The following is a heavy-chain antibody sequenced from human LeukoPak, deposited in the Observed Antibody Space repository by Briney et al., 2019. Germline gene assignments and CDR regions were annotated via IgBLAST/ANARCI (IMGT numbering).Heavy chain of an antibody. J-gene: IGHJ4*02. Sequence: GGSLRLSCAASGFTFSSYAMYWVRQAPGKGLEWVAVISYDGSNKYYADSVKGRFTISRDNSKNTLYLQMNSLRAEDTAVYYCAREGDGYNLRPFDYWGQGTLVTVSS. V-gene: IGHV3-30-3*01. CDR2: ISYDGSNK. CDR1: GFTFSSYA. CDR3: AREGDGYNLRPFDY. D-gene: IGHD5-24*01.